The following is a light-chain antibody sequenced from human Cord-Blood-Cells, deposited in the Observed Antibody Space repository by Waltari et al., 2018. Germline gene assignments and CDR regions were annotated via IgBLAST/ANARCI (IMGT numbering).Light chain of an antibody. CDR2: DVS. V-gene: IGLV2-14*01. CDR1: SSDVGGYNY. J-gene: IGLJ2*01. CDR3: GSHTSSSTVV. Sequence: QSALTQPASVSGSPGQSITISCTGTSSDVGGYNYVSWYQQHPGKAPKLMIYDVSKRPSVVSTRFSGSKSGNETSLNISRHPAEDEQDYNSGSHTSSSTVVFGEGTKLPV.